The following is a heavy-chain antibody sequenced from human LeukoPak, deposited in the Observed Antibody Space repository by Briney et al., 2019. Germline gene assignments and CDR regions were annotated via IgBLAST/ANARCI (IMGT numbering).Heavy chain of an antibody. D-gene: IGHD3-9*01. J-gene: IGHJ5*02. CDR1: GGSISSSSYY. CDR2: IYYSGST. Sequence: SETLSLTCTVSGGSISSSSYYWGWIRQPPGKGLEWIGSIYYSGSTYYNPSLKSRVTISVDTSKNQFSLKLSSVTAADTAVYYCARVLRYFDWLSPRETYNWFDPWGQGTLVTVSS. V-gene: IGHV4-39*07. CDR3: ARVLRYFDWLSPRETYNWFDP.